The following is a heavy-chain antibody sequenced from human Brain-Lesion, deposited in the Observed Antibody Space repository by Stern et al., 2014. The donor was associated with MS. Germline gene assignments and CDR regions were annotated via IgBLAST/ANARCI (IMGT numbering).Heavy chain of an antibody. J-gene: IGHJ4*02. V-gene: IGHV1-46*01. CDR3: ATYTSSWSPPWK. CDR2: INPGGGST. D-gene: IGHD6-13*01. Sequence: QVQLVESGAEVKKPGASVMLSCEASGYTFTSYYMHWMRQAPGQGLEWLGIINPGGGSTHYAQKFQGRVTMTRDTSTSTVYMELSSLRSEDTALYYCATYTSSWSPPWKWGQGALVTVSS. CDR1: GYTFTSYY.